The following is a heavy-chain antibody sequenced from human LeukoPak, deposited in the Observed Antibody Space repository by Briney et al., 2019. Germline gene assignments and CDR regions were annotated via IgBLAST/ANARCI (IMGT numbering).Heavy chain of an antibody. D-gene: IGHD2-15*01. CDR3: ARLVVVAASGYYYYYMDV. V-gene: IGHV4-39*07. J-gene: IGHJ6*03. CDR1: GGSISSSSYY. Sequence: SETLSLTCTVSGGSISSSSYYWGWIRQPPGKGLEWIGSIYYSGSTYYNPSLKSRVTISVDTSKNQFSLKLSSVTAADTAVYYCARLVVVAASGYYYYYMDVWGKGTTVTVSS. CDR2: IYYSGST.